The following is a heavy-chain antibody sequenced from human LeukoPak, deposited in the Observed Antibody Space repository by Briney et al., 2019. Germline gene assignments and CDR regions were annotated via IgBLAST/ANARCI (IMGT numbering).Heavy chain of an antibody. J-gene: IGHJ4*02. CDR1: GFTFSSYS. CDR2: ISSSSSYI. D-gene: IGHD5-18*01. V-gene: IGHV3-21*01. CDR3: ARGGLYSYGSSY. Sequence: GRSLRLSCAASGFTFSSYSMNWVRQAPGKGLEWVSSISSSSSYIYYADSVKGRFTISRDNAKNSLYLQMNSLRAEDTAVYYCARGGLYSYGSSYWGQGTLVTVSS.